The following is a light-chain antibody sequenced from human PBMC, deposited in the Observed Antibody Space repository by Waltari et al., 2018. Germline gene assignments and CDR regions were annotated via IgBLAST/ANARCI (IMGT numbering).Light chain of an antibody. CDR3: QKYGTLPAT. CDR1: QSVSKY. V-gene: IGKV3-20*01. J-gene: IGKJ1*01. CDR2: DAS. Sequence: EIVLTQSPGTLSLSPGERATRSCRASQSVSKYLAWYQQKPGQAPRLLIYDASTRATGIPDRCSATGWGTDFSLSISRLEPEDFAVYYCQKYGTLPATFGQGTKVQMK.